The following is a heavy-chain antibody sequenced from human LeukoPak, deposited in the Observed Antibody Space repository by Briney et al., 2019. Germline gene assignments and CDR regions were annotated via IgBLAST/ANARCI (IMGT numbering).Heavy chain of an antibody. V-gene: IGHV4-61*02. CDR2: IYTSGST. D-gene: IGHD3-22*01. CDR3: ARSPDYYDSSGLDY. CDR1: GGSISSGSYY. J-gene: IGHJ4*02. Sequence: SETLSLTCTVSGGSISSGSYYWSWVRQPGGRGLEWIVRIYTSGSTNYNPSLKPRLTISVDTSKNQFSLKLSSVTAADTAVYYCARSPDYYDSSGLDYWGQGTLVTVSS.